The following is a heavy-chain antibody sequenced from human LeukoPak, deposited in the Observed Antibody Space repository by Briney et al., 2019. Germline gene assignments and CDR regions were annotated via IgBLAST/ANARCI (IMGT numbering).Heavy chain of an antibody. Sequence: ASVKVSCKASGYTFSSYGISWVRQAPEQGLEWMGWISAYNGNTNYAQKFQARVTMTTDTSTNTAYIELRSLRSDDTAVYYCARDGSSWVFDIWGQGTMVTVSS. CDR1: GYTFSSYG. J-gene: IGHJ3*02. CDR2: ISAYNGNT. D-gene: IGHD6-13*01. CDR3: ARDGSSWVFDI. V-gene: IGHV1-18*01.